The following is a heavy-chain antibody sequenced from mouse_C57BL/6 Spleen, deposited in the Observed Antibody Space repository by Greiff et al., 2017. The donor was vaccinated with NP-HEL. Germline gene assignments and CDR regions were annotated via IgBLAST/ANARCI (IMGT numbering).Heavy chain of an antibody. J-gene: IGHJ1*03. CDR3: ARYGNYLHWYFDV. V-gene: IGHV1-82*01. D-gene: IGHD2-1*01. CDR1: GYAFSSSW. CDR2: IYPGDGDT. Sequence: VQLQQSGPELVKPGASVKISCKASGYAFSSSWMNWVKQRPGKGLEWIGRIYPGDGDTNYNGKFKGKATLTADKSSSTAYMQLSSLTSEDSAVYFCARYGNYLHWYFDVWGTGTTVTVSS.